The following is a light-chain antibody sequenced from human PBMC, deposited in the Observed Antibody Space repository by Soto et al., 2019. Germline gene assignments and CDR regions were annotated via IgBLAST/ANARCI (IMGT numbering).Light chain of an antibody. CDR2: DAS. CDR1: QSISSW. CDR3: QQYNSYSQ. J-gene: IGKJ1*01. V-gene: IGKV1-5*01. Sequence: DIQMTQSPSTLSASVGDRVTITCRASQSISSWLAWYQQKPGKAPKLLIYDASSLESGVPSRFSGSGSGTEFTLTISSLQPYDFATYYCQQYNSYSQFGQGTKVDIK.